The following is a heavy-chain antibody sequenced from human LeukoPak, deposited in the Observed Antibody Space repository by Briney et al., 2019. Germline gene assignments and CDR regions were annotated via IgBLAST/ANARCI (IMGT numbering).Heavy chain of an antibody. CDR3: AGAGTYYYDSSGYYPTDY. CDR1: GGSISSYY. V-gene: IGHV4-59*01. Sequence: SETLSLTCTDSGGSISSYYWSWIRQPPGKGLEWIGYIYYSGSTNYNPSLKSRVTISVDTSKNQFSLKLSSVTAADTAVYYCAGAGTYYYDSSGYYPTDYWGQGTLVTVSS. D-gene: IGHD3-22*01. CDR2: IYYSGST. J-gene: IGHJ4*02.